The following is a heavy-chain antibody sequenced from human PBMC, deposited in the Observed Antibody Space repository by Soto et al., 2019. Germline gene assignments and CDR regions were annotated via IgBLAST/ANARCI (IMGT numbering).Heavy chain of an antibody. CDR1: GGSISSYY. Sequence: SETLSLTCTVSGGSISSYYWSWIRQPPGKGLEWIGYIYYSGSTNYNPSLKSRVTISVDTSKNQFSLKLSSVTAADTAVYYCAREGYCSGGSCYPGWFDPWGQGTLVTVSS. J-gene: IGHJ5*02. CDR2: IYYSGST. V-gene: IGHV4-59*01. CDR3: AREGYCSGGSCYPGWFDP. D-gene: IGHD2-15*01.